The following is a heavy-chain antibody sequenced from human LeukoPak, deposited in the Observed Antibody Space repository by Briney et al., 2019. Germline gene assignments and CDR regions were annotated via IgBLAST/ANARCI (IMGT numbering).Heavy chain of an antibody. Sequence: SETPSLTCAVYGGSFSGYYWSWIRQPPGKGLEWIGEINHSGSTNYNPSLKSRVTISVDTSKNQFSLRLGSVTAADTAVYYCARVLEGSSGQHWYFDLWGRGTLVTVSS. CDR2: INHSGST. CDR3: ARVLEGSSGQHWYFDL. J-gene: IGHJ2*01. CDR1: GGSFSGYY. D-gene: IGHD6-19*01. V-gene: IGHV4-34*01.